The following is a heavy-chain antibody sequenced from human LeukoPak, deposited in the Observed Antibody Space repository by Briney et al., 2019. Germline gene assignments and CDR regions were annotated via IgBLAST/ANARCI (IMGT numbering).Heavy chain of an antibody. D-gene: IGHD3-10*01. Sequence: PSQTLSLTCTVSGGSISSGGYYWSWIRQHPGKGLEWIRYIYYSGSTYYNPSLKSRVTISVDTSKNQFSLKLSSVTAADTAVYYCASIATYYYGSGGYPRPDYWGQGTLVTVSS. J-gene: IGHJ4*02. CDR1: GGSISSGGYY. CDR3: ASIATYYYGSGGYPRPDY. V-gene: IGHV4-31*03. CDR2: IYYSGST.